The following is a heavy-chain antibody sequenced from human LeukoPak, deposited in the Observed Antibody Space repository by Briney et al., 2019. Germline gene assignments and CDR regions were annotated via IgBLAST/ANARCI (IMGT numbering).Heavy chain of an antibody. Sequence: ASVKVSCKASGYTFTSSYMHWVRQAPGQGLEWMGIINPSGGSTSYAQKFQGRVTMTRDMSTSTVYMELSSLRSEDTAVYYCARDAFLAAAGYYYFDYWGQGTTVTVSS. CDR2: INPSGGST. D-gene: IGHD6-13*01. V-gene: IGHV1-46*01. CDR1: GYTFTSSY. CDR3: ARDAFLAAAGYYYFDY. J-gene: IGHJ4*03.